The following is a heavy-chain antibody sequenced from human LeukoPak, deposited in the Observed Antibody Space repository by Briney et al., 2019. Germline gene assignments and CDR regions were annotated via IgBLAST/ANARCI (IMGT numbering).Heavy chain of an antibody. CDR3: AKDRLLNCRGDCYIFDY. CDR1: GFTFSGSA. D-gene: IGHD2-21*02. CDR2: IRSKANSYAT. Sequence: GGSLRLSCAASGFTFSGSAMHWVRQASGKGLEWGGRIRSKANSYATAYAASVKGRFTISRDDSKNTAYLQMNSLKTEDTAVYYCAKDRLLNCRGDCYIFDYWGQGTVVTVSS. J-gene: IGHJ4*02. V-gene: IGHV3-73*01.